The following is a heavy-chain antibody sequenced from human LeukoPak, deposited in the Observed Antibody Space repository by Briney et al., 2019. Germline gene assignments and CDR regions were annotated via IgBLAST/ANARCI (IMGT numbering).Heavy chain of an antibody. CDR2: ISSSGGST. V-gene: IGHV3-23*01. Sequence: PGGSLRLSCAASGLTFSSYAMTWVRQAPGKGLEWVSTISSSGGSTYYADSVKGRFTISRDNAKNTLYLQVNSLRAEDTAVYYCARGYSGSYLFDYWGQGTLVTVSS. J-gene: IGHJ4*02. CDR1: GLTFSSYA. CDR3: ARGYSGSYLFDY. D-gene: IGHD1-26*01.